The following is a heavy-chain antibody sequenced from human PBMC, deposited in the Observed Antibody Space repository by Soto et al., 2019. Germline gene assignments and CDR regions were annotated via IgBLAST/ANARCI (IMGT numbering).Heavy chain of an antibody. CDR2: IYYRGST. CDR3: ARDGRKYYNWFDP. CDR1: GDSVSSGSYY. J-gene: IGHJ5*02. Sequence: QVQLQESGPGLVKPSETLSLTCTVSGDSVSSGSYYWSWIRQPPGKGLEWIGYIYYRGSTYYNPSLQSRGSISVDTSKNPFSLNLSTVTAADTAVYYCARDGRKYYNWFDPWGQGTLVTVSS. V-gene: IGHV4-61*01.